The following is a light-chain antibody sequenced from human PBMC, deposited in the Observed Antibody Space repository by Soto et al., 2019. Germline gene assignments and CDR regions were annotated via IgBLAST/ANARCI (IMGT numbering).Light chain of an antibody. CDR2: VNSDGSH. V-gene: IGLV4-69*01. J-gene: IGLJ2*01. CDR1: SGHSSNA. Sequence: QAVVTQAPSASASLGASVKLTCTLRSGHSSNAIAWHQQQPDKRPRYLMKVNSDGSHNKGDGIPDRFSGSSSGAERYLTSSRLQSEDEADYYCQTWGSGIVVFGGGTKLTVL. CDR3: QTWGSGIVV.